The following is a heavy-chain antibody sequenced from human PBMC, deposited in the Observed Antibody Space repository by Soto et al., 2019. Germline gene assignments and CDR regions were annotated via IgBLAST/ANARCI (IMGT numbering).Heavy chain of an antibody. CDR1: GFTFSSYA. J-gene: IGHJ5*02. CDR2: ISGSGGST. D-gene: IGHD5-18*01. Sequence: PGGSLGLSCAASGFTFSSYAMSWVRQAPGKGLEWVSAISGSGGSTYYADSVKGRFTISRDNSKNTLYLQMNSLRAEDTAVYYCAKDSGYNYGYFRWFDPWGQGTLVTVSS. CDR3: AKDSGYNYGYFRWFDP. V-gene: IGHV3-23*01.